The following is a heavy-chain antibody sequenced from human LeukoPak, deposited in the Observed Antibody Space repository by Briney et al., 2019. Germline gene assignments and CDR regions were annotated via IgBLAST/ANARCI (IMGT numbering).Heavy chain of an antibody. J-gene: IGHJ3*02. CDR3: ARGNYYDSRDDAFDI. D-gene: IGHD3-22*01. V-gene: IGHV3-43D*03. Sequence: GGSLRLSCAASGFIFDDYAMHWLRQARGRGLESVSLISWDGGSTDYGDSVGGRFPIYGDNSKNSLYVQRKTVRAEDTALYYCARGNYYDSRDDAFDIWGQGTLVTVSS. CDR1: GFIFDDYA. CDR2: ISWDGGST.